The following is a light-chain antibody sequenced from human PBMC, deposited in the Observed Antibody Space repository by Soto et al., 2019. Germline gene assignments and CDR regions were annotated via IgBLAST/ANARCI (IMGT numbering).Light chain of an antibody. CDR2: LEGTGSY. V-gene: IGLV4-60*02. CDR3: ETWDRNTVV. Sequence: QPVLTQSSSASASLGSSVKLTCTLSSRHSSYIIAWHQQQPGKAPRYLMKLEGTGSYNKGSGVPDRFSGSSSGADRYLTISNLQFEDEADYYCETWDRNTVVFGGGTKLTVL. J-gene: IGLJ2*01. CDR1: SRHSSYI.